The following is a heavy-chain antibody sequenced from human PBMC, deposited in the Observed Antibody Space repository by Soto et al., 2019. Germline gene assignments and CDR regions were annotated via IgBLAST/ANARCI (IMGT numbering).Heavy chain of an antibody. Sequence: VQLVESGGGLVKPGGSLRLSCAASGFTFSSYSMNWVRQAPGKGLEWVSSISSSSSYIYYADSVKGRFTISRDNAKNSLYLQMNSLRAEDTAVYYCARGAYDFWSDPPTYYFDYWGQGTLVTVSS. CDR1: GFTFSSYS. CDR2: ISSSSSYI. V-gene: IGHV3-21*01. D-gene: IGHD3-3*01. CDR3: ARGAYDFWSDPPTYYFDY. J-gene: IGHJ4*02.